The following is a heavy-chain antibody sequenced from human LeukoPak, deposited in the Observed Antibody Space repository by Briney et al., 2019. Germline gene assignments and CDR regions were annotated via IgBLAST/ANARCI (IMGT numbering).Heavy chain of an antibody. Sequence: GGSLRLSCAPSVFTLTIYAVTWVPHAPGRGLEWVSGITASGPTTYYADSGKGRLSFSRDNSKNTLYLQMNSLRAEDTAVYYCAKDADDYVSYFDYWGQGTLVTVSS. V-gene: IGHV3-23*01. CDR3: AKDADDYVSYFDY. J-gene: IGHJ4*02. CDR2: ITASGPTT. D-gene: IGHD4-17*01. CDR1: VFTLTIYA.